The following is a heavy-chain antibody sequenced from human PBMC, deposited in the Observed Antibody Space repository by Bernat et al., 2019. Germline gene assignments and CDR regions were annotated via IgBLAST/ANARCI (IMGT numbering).Heavy chain of an antibody. Sequence: QVQLVQSGAEVKKPGASVKVPCRASGFSFSDSSIHWVRQAPGQRLEWMGWINTDTGNPTYAQGFTGRFVFSLDTSVSTTYLQISSLKAEDTAVYYCARDLGYSGYENDYWGQGTLVTVSS. J-gene: IGHJ4*02. V-gene: IGHV7-4-1*02. CDR2: INTDTGNP. D-gene: IGHD5-12*01. CDR1: GFSFSDSS. CDR3: ARDLGYSGYENDY.